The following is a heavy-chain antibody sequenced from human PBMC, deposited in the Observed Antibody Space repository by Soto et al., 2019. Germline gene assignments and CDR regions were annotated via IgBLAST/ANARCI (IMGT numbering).Heavy chain of an antibody. V-gene: IGHV1-69*13. CDR2: IIPIFGTA. CDR3: ASQLPSLYCTGSTSCYTGSRPLDY. J-gene: IGHJ4*02. CDR1: GGTFSSYA. Sequence: SVKVSCKASGGTFSSYAISWVRQAPGQGLEWMGGIIPIFGTANYAQKFQGRVTITADESTSTAYMELSSLRSEDTAVYYCASQLPSLYCTGSTSCYTGSRPLDYWGQGTLVT. D-gene: IGHD2-2*02.